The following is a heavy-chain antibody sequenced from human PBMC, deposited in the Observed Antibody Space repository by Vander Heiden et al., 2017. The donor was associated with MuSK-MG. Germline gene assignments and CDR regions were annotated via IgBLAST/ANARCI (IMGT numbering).Heavy chain of an antibody. J-gene: IGHJ5*02. D-gene: IGHD3-10*01. V-gene: IGHV4-34*01. CDR2: INHSGST. Sequence: QVQLQQWGAGLLKPSETLSLTCAVYGGSFSGYYWSWIRQPPGKGLEWIGEINHSGSTNYNPSLKSRVTISVDTSKNQFSLKLSSVTAADTAVYYCARDGRVFLGYGSGSYFDPWGQGTLVTVSS. CDR1: GGSFSGYY. CDR3: ARDGRVFLGYGSGSYFDP.